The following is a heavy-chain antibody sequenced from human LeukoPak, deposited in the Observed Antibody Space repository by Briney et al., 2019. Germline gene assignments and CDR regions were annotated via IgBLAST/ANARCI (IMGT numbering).Heavy chain of an antibody. CDR3: ARGVLDPVYN. CDR1: RFTFSTYW. J-gene: IGHJ4*02. D-gene: IGHD3-10*01. Sequence: SLRLSCAASRFTFSTYWTHWVRQTPRKGRLTVSRITTDGSGTDYAHSVKGRFTISRDNAKNTLYLQMNSLRADDTAVYNCARGVLDPVYNWGQGAPVTVSS. V-gene: IGHV3-74*01. CDR2: ITTDGSGT.